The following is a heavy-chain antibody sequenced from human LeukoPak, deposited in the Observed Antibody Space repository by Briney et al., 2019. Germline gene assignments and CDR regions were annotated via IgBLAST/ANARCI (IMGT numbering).Heavy chain of an antibody. D-gene: IGHD5-18*01. CDR3: ARDHGYSYGHLKGESDY. CDR1: GYTFTSYY. J-gene: IGHJ4*02. CDR2: INPSGGST. V-gene: IGHV1-46*01. Sequence: ASVKVSCKASGYTFTSYYMHWVRQAPGQGLEWMGIINPSGGSTSYAQKFQGRVTMTRDMSTSTVYMELSSLRSEDTAVYYCARDHGYSYGHLKGESDYWGQGTLVTVSS.